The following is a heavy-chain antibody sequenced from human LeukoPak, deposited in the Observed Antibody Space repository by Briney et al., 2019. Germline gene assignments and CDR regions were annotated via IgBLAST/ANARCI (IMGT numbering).Heavy chain of an antibody. CDR2: INHSGST. J-gene: IGHJ4*02. Sequence: SETLSLTCAVYGGSFSGYYWSWIRQPPGKGLEWIGEINHSGSTTYNPSLKSRVTISVDTSKNQFSLKLSSVTAADTAVYYCARGRGGYYYGSGSYSAYFDYWGQGTLVTVSS. CDR1: GGSFSGYY. CDR3: ARGRGGYYYGSGSYSAYFDY. V-gene: IGHV4-34*01. D-gene: IGHD3-10*01.